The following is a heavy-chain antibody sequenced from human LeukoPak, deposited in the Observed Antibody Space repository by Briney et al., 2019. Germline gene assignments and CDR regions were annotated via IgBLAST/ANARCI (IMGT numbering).Heavy chain of an antibody. CDR1: GGSFSGYY. J-gene: IGHJ4*02. CDR3: ARDSAWRSFDY. V-gene: IGHV4-34*01. CDR2: INHSGST. Sequence: SETLSLTCAVYGGSFSGYYWSWIRRPPGKGLEWIGEINHSGSTNYNPSLKSRVTISVDTSKNQFSLKLSSVTAADTAVYYCARDSAWRSFDYWGQGTLVTVSS.